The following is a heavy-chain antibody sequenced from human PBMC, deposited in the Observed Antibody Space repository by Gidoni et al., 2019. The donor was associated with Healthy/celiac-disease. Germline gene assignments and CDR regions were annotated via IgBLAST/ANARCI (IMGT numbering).Heavy chain of an antibody. D-gene: IGHD6-19*01. V-gene: IGHV4-61*02. CDR2: IYTSGST. CDR1: GGSLSSGSYS. Sequence: QVQLQESGPGLVKPSQTLSLTCPVSGGSLSSGSYSWSWIRQPAGKGLEWIGRIYTSGSTNYNPSLKSRVTISVDTSKNQFSLKLSSVTAADTAVYYCARDWTGYSSGWYDYFDYWGQGTLVTVSS. CDR3: ARDWTGYSSGWYDYFDY. J-gene: IGHJ4*02.